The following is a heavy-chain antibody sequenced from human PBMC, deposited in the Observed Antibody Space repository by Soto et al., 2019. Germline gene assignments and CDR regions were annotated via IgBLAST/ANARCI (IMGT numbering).Heavy chain of an antibody. J-gene: IGHJ4*02. V-gene: IGHV4-30-4*01. Sequence: PSETLSLTCTVSGGSIRNGDYYWGWIRQPPGKGLEWIGYVYYSGTTYSHPSLNSRVSISVDTSENQFSLRLTAVTAADTAVYYCARVGAAGYYYDSSAYSWGQGTLVTVSS. CDR3: ARVGAAGYYYDSSAYS. CDR1: GGSIRNGDYY. D-gene: IGHD3-22*01. CDR2: VYYSGTT.